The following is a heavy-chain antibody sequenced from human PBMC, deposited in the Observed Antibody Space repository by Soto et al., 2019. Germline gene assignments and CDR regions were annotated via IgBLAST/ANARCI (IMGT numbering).Heavy chain of an antibody. CDR3: ATDGITGTPARGEYYYYYMDV. CDR1: GYTFTSYG. CDR2: ISAYNGNT. Sequence: GASVKVSCKASGYTFTSYGISWVRQAPGQGLEWMGWISAYNGNTNYAQKLQGRVTMTTDTSTSTAYMELRSLRSDDTAVYYCATDGITGTPARGEYYYYYMDVWGKGTTVTVS. V-gene: IGHV1-18*01. D-gene: IGHD1-7*01. J-gene: IGHJ6*03.